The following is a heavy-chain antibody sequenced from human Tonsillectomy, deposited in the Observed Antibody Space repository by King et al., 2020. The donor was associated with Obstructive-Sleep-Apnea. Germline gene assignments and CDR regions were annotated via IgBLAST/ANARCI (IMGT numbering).Heavy chain of an antibody. D-gene: IGHD6-19*01. CDR3: ARPPSGWDGDDAFDI. CDR2: ISWKSGSI. J-gene: IGHJ3*02. CDR1: GFTFDDYA. V-gene: IGHV3-9*01. Sequence: QLVQSGGGLVQPDRSLRLSCAASGFTFDDYAMHWVRQAPGKGLEWVSGISWKSGSIHYADSVKGRFTISRDNAKNSLYLQMNSLRAEDTALYYCARPPSGWDGDDAFDIWGQGTMVTVSS.